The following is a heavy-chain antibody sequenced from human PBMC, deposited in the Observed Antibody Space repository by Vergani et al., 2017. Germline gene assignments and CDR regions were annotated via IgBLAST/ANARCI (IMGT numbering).Heavy chain of an antibody. CDR1: GAAIKDFY. CDR3: ARGMFIYGMDV. CDR2: INHSGST. Sequence: QVQLQESGPGLVKPSETLSLTCTVSGAAIKDFYWSWIRQPPGKGLEWIGEINHSGSTNYNPSLKSRVTISVDTSKNQFSLKLSSVTAADTAVYYCARGMFIYGMDVWGQGTTVTVSS. J-gene: IGHJ6*02. D-gene: IGHD3-10*02. V-gene: IGHV4-34*01.